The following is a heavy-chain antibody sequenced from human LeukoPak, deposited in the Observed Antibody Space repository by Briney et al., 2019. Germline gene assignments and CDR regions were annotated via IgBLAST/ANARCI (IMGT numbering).Heavy chain of an antibody. J-gene: IGHJ4*02. CDR3: AKDQYSSGWYGGSDY. Sequence: PGRSLRLSCAASGFTFSSYGMHWVRQAPGKGLEWVAVIWYDGSNKYYADPVKGRFTISRDKSKNTLYLQMNSLRAEDTAVYYCAKDQYSSGWYGGSDYWGQGTLVTVSS. D-gene: IGHD6-19*01. CDR2: IWYDGSNK. V-gene: IGHV3-33*03. CDR1: GFTFSSYG.